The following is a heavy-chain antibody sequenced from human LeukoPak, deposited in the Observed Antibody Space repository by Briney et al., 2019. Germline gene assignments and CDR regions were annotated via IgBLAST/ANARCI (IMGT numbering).Heavy chain of an antibody. CDR2: IYYSGST. J-gene: IGHJ4*02. V-gene: IGHV4-39*07. CDR1: GGSISSSSYY. D-gene: IGHD3-16*01. Sequence: PSETLSLTCTVSGGSISSSSYYWGWIRQPPGKVLEWIGSIYYSGSTYYNPSLKSRVTISVDTSKNQFSLKLSSVTAADTAVYYCAAVWGSSLPDYWGQGTLVTVSS. CDR3: AAVWGSSLPDY.